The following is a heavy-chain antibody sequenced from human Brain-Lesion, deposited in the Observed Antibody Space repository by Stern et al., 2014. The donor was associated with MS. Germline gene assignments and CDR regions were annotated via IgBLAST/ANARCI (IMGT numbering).Heavy chain of an antibody. CDR3: ARGRVVPGFQYYATDV. V-gene: IGHV4-61*02. CDR1: GGSISSGGYY. Sequence: QVQLVELGPGLVKPSQTLSLSCTVSGGSISSGGYYWSWIRQPAGKGLEWIGRIFNSGSPSYTPSLKSRVTISIDTSKNQFSLRLNSMTAADTAVYYCARGRVVPGFQYYATDVWGQGTTVIVSS. D-gene: IGHD2-2*01. CDR2: IFNSGSP. J-gene: IGHJ6*02.